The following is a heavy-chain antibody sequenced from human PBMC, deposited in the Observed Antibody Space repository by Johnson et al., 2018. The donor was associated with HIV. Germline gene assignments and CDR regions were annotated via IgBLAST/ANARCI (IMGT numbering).Heavy chain of an antibody. Sequence: VQLVESGGGVVRPGGSLRLSCAASGFTFDDYGMSWVRQAPGKGLEWVSGINWNGGSIGYADSVKGRFTISRDNAKNSLYLQMNSLRAEDTAVYYCARAPRAFCDGDCYPNAFGIWGQGTMVTVSS. CDR2: INWNGGSI. D-gene: IGHD2-21*02. V-gene: IGHV3-20*04. CDR1: GFTFDDYG. CDR3: ARAPRAFCDGDCYPNAFGI. J-gene: IGHJ3*02.